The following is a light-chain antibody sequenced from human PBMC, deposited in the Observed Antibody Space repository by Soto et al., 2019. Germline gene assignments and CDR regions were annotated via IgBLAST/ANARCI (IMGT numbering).Light chain of an antibody. J-gene: IGLJ3*02. Sequence: QSMLTQPPSVSASPGQTVTISCSGSTSNIGNNYVSWYQHLPGTAPRLLIFENDKRRSGIPDRFSGSKSGTSATLAITGLQTGDEADYYCVTWDIRLNINWVFGGGTKLTVL. CDR3: VTWDIRLNINWV. CDR2: END. V-gene: IGLV1-51*02. CDR1: TSNIGNNY.